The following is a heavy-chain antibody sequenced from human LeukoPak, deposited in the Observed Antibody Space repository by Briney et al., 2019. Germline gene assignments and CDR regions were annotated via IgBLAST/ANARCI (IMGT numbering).Heavy chain of an antibody. CDR1: GFTYVNYA. V-gene: IGHV3-23*01. Sequence: GGSLRLSCAASGFTYVNYAMSWVRQAPGKGLEWVSAVVGAGTTTFYADSVKGRFTISRDNSKNTVYLQINSLRAGDTAVYYCAKARLSTGWAYNDYWGQGTLVTVSS. D-gene: IGHD6-19*01. CDR3: AKARLSTGWAYNDY. CDR2: VVGAGTTT. J-gene: IGHJ4*02.